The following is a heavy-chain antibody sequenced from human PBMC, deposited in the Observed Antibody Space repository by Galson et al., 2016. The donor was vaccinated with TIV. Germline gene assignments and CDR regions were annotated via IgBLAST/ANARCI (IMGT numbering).Heavy chain of an antibody. CDR3: AMDSHPSLGWFDP. V-gene: IGHV3-30*04. CDR1: GFTFSSYA. CDR2: ISSDGSDT. Sequence: SLRLSCAASGFTFSSYAMHWVRQAPGKGLEWVAVISSDGSDTYSADSVKGRFTISRDNSNNTLYLQINSLRVEDTAVYYCAMDSHPSLGWFDPGAQGTLVTVSS. D-gene: IGHD3-16*02. J-gene: IGHJ5*02.